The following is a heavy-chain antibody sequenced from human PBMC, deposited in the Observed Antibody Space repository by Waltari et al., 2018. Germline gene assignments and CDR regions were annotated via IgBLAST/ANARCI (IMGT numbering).Heavy chain of an antibody. D-gene: IGHD1-26*01. CDR2: IRYDGSNK. Sequence: QVQLVESGGGVVQPGGSLRLSCAASGFTFSSYGMHWVRQAPGKGLEWVAFIRYDGSNKYYADSVKGRFTISRDNSKNTLYLQMNSLRAEDTAVYYCARVQWHMGLVAFDIWGQGTMVTVSS. J-gene: IGHJ3*02. CDR1: GFTFSSYG. CDR3: ARVQWHMGLVAFDI. V-gene: IGHV3-30*02.